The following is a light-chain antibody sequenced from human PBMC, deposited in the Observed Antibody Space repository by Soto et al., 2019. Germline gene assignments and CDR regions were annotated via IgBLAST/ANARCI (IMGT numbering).Light chain of an antibody. CDR1: SSDVGGYNY. CDR2: DVS. V-gene: IGLV2-14*01. Sequence: QSVLTQPASVSASPGQSITISCTGTSSDVGGYNYVSWYQQHPGKAPKFMIYDVSNRPSGVSTRFSGSKSGNTASLTISGLQAEDEADYYCNSYTTSNTRQIVFGTGTKLTVL. CDR3: NSYTTSNTRQIV. J-gene: IGLJ1*01.